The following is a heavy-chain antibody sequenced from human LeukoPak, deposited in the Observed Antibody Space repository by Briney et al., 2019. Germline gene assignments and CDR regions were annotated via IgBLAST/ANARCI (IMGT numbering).Heavy chain of an antibody. CDR3: ATLATSGYYYYYMDV. Sequence: ASVKVSCKVSGYTLTELSMHWVRQAPGKGLEGMGGFYPEDGETIYAQKFQGRVTMNEDTSKDTAYMELSSLRSEDTAVYYCATLATSGYYYYYMDVWGKGTTVTVSS. CDR1: GYTLTELS. CDR2: FYPEDGET. J-gene: IGHJ6*03. V-gene: IGHV1-24*01. D-gene: IGHD5-12*01.